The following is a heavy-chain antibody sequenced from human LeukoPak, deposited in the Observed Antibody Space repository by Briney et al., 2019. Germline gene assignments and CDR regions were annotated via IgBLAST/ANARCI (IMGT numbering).Heavy chain of an antibody. CDR1: GYSFTSYW. Sequence: GESLKISCKGSGYSFTSYWIGWVRQMPGKGLEWMGIIYPGDSDTSYSPSFQGQVTISADKSISTAYLQWSSLKASDTAMYYCARSRYYYYDSSGYYEFDYWGQGTLVTVSS. D-gene: IGHD3-22*01. CDR3: ARSRYYYYDSSGYYEFDY. V-gene: IGHV5-51*01. J-gene: IGHJ4*02. CDR2: IYPGDSDT.